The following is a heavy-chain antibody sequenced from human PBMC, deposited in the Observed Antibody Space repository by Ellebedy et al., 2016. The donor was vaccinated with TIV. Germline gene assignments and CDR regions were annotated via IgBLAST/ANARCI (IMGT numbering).Heavy chain of an antibody. D-gene: IGHD3-3*01. Sequence: MPSETLSLTCTVSGGSISSYYWSWIRLPPGKGPEWIGTIFYSGGTNYNPSLKSRVTISVDASKNQFSLKLCSVTAADTAVYYCARGRRFFYYYGIDVWGQGTTVTVSS. CDR1: GGSISSYY. CDR3: ARGRRFFYYYGIDV. CDR2: IFYSGGT. J-gene: IGHJ6*02. V-gene: IGHV4-59*12.